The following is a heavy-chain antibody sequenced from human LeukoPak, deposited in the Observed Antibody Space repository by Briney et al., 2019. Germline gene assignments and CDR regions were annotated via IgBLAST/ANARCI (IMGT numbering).Heavy chain of an antibody. Sequence: GGSLRLSCAVSGFTFSNEAMGWVRQLRGGGLEWVSTISPGGGTTYYAESMKGRFTISRDNSKSTLYLEMNSLRVEDTAVYYCTKVQSGSSSWALRVFDYWGQGALVTVSS. V-gene: IGHV3-23*01. D-gene: IGHD6-13*01. CDR2: ISPGGGTT. J-gene: IGHJ4*02. CDR3: TKVQSGSSSWALRVFDY. CDR1: GFTFSNEA.